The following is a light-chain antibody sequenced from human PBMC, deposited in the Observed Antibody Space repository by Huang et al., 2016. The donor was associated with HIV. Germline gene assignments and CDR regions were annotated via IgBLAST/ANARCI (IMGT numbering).Light chain of an antibody. CDR3: QQYAKRPRT. CDR2: DAS. CDR1: ETVQTN. V-gene: IGKV3-15*01. Sequence: EIVMTQSPATLSVSPGERATLSCRASETVQTNLAWYQHRPVQAPRLLFFDASIRASDSPARFSGSGSGTEFTLTISSVQSEDFAVYYCQQYAKRPRTFGQGSKVDLK. J-gene: IGKJ1*01.